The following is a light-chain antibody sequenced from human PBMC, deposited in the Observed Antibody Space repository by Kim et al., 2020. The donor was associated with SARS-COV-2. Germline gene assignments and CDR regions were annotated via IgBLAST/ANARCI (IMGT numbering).Light chain of an antibody. V-gene: IGKV1-39*01. CDR3: HQTYISPVT. J-gene: IGKJ3*01. CDR2: AAS. Sequence: DIQMTQSPSSLSASVGDRVTITCRTSQNINSHLNWYHQKPGRAPKLLIYAASTLQGGGPSRFTGSGSETDFTLTISSLQPEDFATYYYHQTYISPVTFGPGTKVDIK. CDR1: QNINSH.